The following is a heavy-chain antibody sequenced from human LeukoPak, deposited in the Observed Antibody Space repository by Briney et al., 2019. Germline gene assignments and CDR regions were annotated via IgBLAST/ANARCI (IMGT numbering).Heavy chain of an antibody. J-gene: IGHJ4*02. CDR3: ARGTHDCSSTSCYPAAHIDY. CDR2: INHSGST. V-gene: IGHV4-34*01. CDR1: GGSFSGYY. Sequence: PSETLSLTCAVYGGSFSGYYWSWIRQPPGKGLEWIGEINHSGSTNYNPSLKSRVTISVDTSKNQFSLKLSSVTAADTAVYYCARGTHDCSSTSCYPAAHIDYWGQGTLVTVSS. D-gene: IGHD2-2*01.